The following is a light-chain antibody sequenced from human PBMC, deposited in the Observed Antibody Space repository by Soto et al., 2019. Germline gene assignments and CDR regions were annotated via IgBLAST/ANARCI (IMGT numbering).Light chain of an antibody. J-gene: IGKJ4*01. Sequence: DIPLTQSPSFLSASLGDRVTITCRASQAITNYLAWYQQKPGKAPNLLIYAASTLQTGVPSRFSGSGSGTEFTLTISSLQPEDFATYYCQQANRYPLTFGGGTKVEIK. CDR3: QQANRYPLT. CDR2: AAS. CDR1: QAITNY. V-gene: IGKV1-9*01.